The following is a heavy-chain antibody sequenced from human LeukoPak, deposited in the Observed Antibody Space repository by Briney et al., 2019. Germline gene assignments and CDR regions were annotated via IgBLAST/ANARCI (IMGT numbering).Heavy chain of an antibody. J-gene: IGHJ6*04. CDR2: VKQDGSEK. CDR1: GFTFSSYW. Sequence: PGGSLRLSCAASGFTFSSYWMSWVRQAPGKGLEWVANVKQDGSEKYYVDSVEGRFTISRDNAKNSLYPQMNSLRAEDTAVYYCARDSVRGVFYRRSISKLDVWGKGTTVTVSS. CDR3: ARDSVRGVFYRRSISKLDV. D-gene: IGHD3-10*01. V-gene: IGHV3-7*03.